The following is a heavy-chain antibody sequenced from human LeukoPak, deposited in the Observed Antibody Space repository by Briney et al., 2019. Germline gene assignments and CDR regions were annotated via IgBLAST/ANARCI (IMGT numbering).Heavy chain of an antibody. Sequence: GESLKISCKVSGYSFISYWIGWVRQMPDKGLESLGMIYPGDSDTRYSSSFQGLVTLSVDKSITTAYLQWSSLKASDTAIYYCARLDYAGNPFDNWGPGTLVTVSS. V-gene: IGHV5-51*01. CDR2: IYPGDSDT. CDR1: GYSFISYW. J-gene: IGHJ4*02. D-gene: IGHD4-23*01. CDR3: ARLDYAGNPFDN.